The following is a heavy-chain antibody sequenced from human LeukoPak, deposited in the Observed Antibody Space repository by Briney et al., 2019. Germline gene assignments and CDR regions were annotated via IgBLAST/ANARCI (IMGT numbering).Heavy chain of an antibody. J-gene: IGHJ4*02. Sequence: GASVKVSCKASGGTFSSFAISWVRQAPGQGLEWMGRIIPIFGIANYAQKFQDRVTITADRSTSTAYMGLSSLRSEDTAVYYCARDGGYCSSASCYKYFDYWGQGTLVTVSS. CDR2: IIPIFGIA. V-gene: IGHV1-69*04. CDR1: GGTFSSFA. D-gene: IGHD2-2*02. CDR3: ARDGGYCSSASCYKYFDY.